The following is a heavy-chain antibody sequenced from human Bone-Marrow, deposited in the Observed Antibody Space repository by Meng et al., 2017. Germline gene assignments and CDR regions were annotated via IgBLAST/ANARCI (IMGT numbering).Heavy chain of an antibody. D-gene: IGHD2-15*01. V-gene: IGHV4-31*01. Sequence: QVSGPSLGNPAQSLPPACSAPGGSINSAGYYWSWIRQHPGKGLEWIGYIYYTENTYYNPSLKSPMTISLDKSKNQFSLKLNSVTVADTAVYYCARGRASCSSGGCSLGWFDPWGQGTLVTVSS. CDR2: IYYTENT. J-gene: IGHJ5*02. CDR1: GGSINSAGYY. CDR3: ARGRASCSSGGCSLGWFDP.